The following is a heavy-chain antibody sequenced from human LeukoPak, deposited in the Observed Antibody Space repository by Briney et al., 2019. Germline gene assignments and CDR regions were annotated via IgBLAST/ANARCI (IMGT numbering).Heavy chain of an antibody. CDR1: GGSISSSY. CDR3: ARDDMVREVIRD. Sequence: PSETLSLTCTVSGGSISSSYWSCIRQPARKGLEWIGRIYTSGSTNYTPSLKSRVTMSVDKSKNQFSLKLSSVTAADTAVYYCARDDMVREVIRDWGQGTLVTVSS. D-gene: IGHD3-10*01. V-gene: IGHV4-4*07. J-gene: IGHJ4*02. CDR2: IYTSGST.